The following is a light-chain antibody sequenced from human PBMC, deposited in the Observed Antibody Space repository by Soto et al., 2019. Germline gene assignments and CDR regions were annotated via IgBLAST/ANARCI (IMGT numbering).Light chain of an antibody. V-gene: IGKV3-20*01. J-gene: IGKJ3*01. CDR2: DAS. CDR3: QNSGTAPFT. CDR1: HDVPNNY. Sequence: EIVLTQSPGTLSLSPGERAALSCRASHDVPNNYLAWYQHKPGQSPRLLIHDASTRSSGSPDRFVGSGSGTDFTLTISRLEPEDFAVYYCQNSGTAPFTFGPGTRVEVK.